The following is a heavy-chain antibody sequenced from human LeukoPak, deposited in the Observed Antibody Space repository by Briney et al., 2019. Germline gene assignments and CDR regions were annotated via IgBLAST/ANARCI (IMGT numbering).Heavy chain of an antibody. J-gene: IGHJ4*02. V-gene: IGHV1-2*02. CDR1: GYTFISYG. CDR3: ARSKYSSTSCYAVGY. Sequence: ASVKVSCKASGYTFISYGISWVRQAPGQGLEWMGWINPNSGGTNYAQKFQGRVTMTRDTSISTAYMELSRLRSDDTAVYYCARSKYSSTSCYAVGYWGQGTLVTVSS. CDR2: INPNSGGT. D-gene: IGHD2-2*01.